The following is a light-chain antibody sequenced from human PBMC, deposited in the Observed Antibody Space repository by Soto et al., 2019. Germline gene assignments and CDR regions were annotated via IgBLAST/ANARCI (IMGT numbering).Light chain of an antibody. CDR2: PAS. Sequence: DIQLTQPPSSLSPSVGDRVTITCRSSQVINDYLAWYQQRPGKLPKLLISPASTLQSGVPSRFSGSGSGTDFTLTISSLQPEDVATYFCQKYSRAPFTFGPGTKVEIK. V-gene: IGKV1-27*01. J-gene: IGKJ3*01. CDR1: QVINDY. CDR3: QKYSRAPFT.